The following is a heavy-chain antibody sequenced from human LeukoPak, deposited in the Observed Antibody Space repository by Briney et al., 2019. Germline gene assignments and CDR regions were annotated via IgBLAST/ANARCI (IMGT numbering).Heavy chain of an antibody. CDR2: IYYSGST. Sequence: PSDPLPLTCTVSGGSISSYYWSWIRPPRGRGLEWIGYIYYSGSTNYNPSLKSRVTISVDTSKNKFSLKLSSVSAADTAVYYCARQRSVWEPPWWFDPCGQRALVTVSS. D-gene: IGHD1-26*01. CDR1: GGSISSYY. J-gene: IGHJ5*02. V-gene: IGHV4-59*08. CDR3: ARQRSVWEPPWWFDP.